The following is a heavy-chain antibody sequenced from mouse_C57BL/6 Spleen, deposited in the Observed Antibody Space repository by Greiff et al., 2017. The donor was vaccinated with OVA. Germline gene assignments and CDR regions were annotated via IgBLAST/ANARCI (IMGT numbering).Heavy chain of an antibody. J-gene: IGHJ1*03. D-gene: IGHD2-2*01. V-gene: IGHV1-82*01. CDR2: IYPGDGDT. Sequence: VQLQESGPELVKPGASVKISCKASGYAFSSSWMNWVKQRPGKGLEWIGRIYPGDGDTNYNGKFKGKATLTADKSSSTAYMQLSSLTSEDSAVYVCAREGLHWYFDGWGTGTTVTVSS. CDR3: AREGLHWYFDG. CDR1: GYAFSSSW.